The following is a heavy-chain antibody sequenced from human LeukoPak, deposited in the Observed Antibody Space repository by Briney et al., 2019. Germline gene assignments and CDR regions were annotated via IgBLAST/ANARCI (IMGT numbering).Heavy chain of an antibody. J-gene: IGHJ4*02. CDR3: ARVGYNYGPYYFDY. CDR2: IYYSGST. CDR1: GGSISSGDYY. D-gene: IGHD5-18*01. Sequence: SETLSLTCTVSGGSISSGDYYWSWIRQPPGKGLEWIGYIYYSGSTYYNPSLKSRVTISVDTSKNQFSLKLSSVTAADTAVYYCARVGYNYGPYYFDYWGQGTLVTVSS. V-gene: IGHV4-30-4*01.